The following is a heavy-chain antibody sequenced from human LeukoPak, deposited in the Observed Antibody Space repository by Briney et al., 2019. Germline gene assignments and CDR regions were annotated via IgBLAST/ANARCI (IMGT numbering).Heavy chain of an antibody. CDR3: ARGVVTHHFCFDY. Sequence: PGGSLRLSCAASGFTFSSYAMHWVRQAPGKGLEWVAVISYDGSNKYYADSVKGRFTISRDNSKNTLYLQMNSLRAGDTAVYYCARGVVTHHFCFDYWGQGTLVTVSS. V-gene: IGHV3-30-3*01. D-gene: IGHD4-23*01. CDR1: GFTFSSYA. CDR2: ISYDGSNK. J-gene: IGHJ4*02.